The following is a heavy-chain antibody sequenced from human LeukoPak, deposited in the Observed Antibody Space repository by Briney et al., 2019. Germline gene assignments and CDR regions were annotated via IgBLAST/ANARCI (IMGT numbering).Heavy chain of an antibody. CDR3: AVGAYFDY. V-gene: IGHV4-30-2*01. Sequence: SETLSLTCAVSGGSISSGGYSWSWIRQPPGKGLEWIVYIYHSGSTYYNPSLKSRVTISVDRSKNQFSLKLSSVTAADTAVYYCAVGAYFDYWGQGTLVTVSS. J-gene: IGHJ4*02. CDR1: GGSISSGGYS. CDR2: IYHSGST. D-gene: IGHD1-26*01.